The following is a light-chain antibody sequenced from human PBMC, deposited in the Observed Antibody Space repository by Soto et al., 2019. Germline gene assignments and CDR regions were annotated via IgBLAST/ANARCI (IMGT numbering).Light chain of an antibody. CDR1: QSVSSN. CDR2: SAS. J-gene: IGKJ4*01. CDR3: QQYNNWPPLT. Sequence: EIVMTQSPATLSVSPGERVTLSCRASQSVSSNLAWYQQKPGQDPRLLIYSASTRATGIPARFSGSGSGTEFTLTISSLQSEDFALYYCQQYNNWPPLTFGGGTKVEIK. V-gene: IGKV3-15*01.